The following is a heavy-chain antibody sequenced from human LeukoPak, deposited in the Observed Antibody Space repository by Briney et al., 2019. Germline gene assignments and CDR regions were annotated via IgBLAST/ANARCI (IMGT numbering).Heavy chain of an antibody. V-gene: IGHV4-59*11. D-gene: IGHD2-2*01. CDR3: AREVVPAAISSYFDNWFDP. CDR1: GGSISSHY. CDR2: IYYSGST. Sequence: SETLSLTCTVSGGSISSHYWSWIRQPPGKGLEWIGYIYYSGSTNYNPSLKSRVTISVDTSKNQFSLKLSSVTAADTAVYYCAREVVPAAISSYFDNWFDPWGQGTLVTVSS. J-gene: IGHJ5*02.